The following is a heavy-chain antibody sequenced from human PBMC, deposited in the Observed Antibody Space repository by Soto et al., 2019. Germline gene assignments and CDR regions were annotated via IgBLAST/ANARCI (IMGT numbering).Heavy chain of an antibody. CDR2: IYYRGAT. Sequence: SETLSLTCSVSGGSISSSSYYWGWIRQPPGKGLEWIGSIYYRGATYYNPSLKSRVTISVDTSKSQFSLKVSSVTATDTAVYYCARHKYTSSRYLLHGYWGQGTLVTVSS. CDR3: ARHKYTSSRYLLHGY. J-gene: IGHJ4*02. CDR1: GGSISSSSYY. V-gene: IGHV4-39*01. D-gene: IGHD6-13*01.